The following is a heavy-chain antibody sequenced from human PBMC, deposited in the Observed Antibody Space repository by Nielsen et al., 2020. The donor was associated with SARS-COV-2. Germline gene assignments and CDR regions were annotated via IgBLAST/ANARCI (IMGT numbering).Heavy chain of an antibody. CDR3: ARGGGIVVAYSEPFDY. J-gene: IGHJ4*02. V-gene: IGHV4-34*09. D-gene: IGHD2-15*01. Sequence: WIRQPPGKGLEWIGEINHSGSTNYNPSLKSRVTISVDTSKNQFSLKLSSVTAADTAVYYCARGGGIVVAYSEPFDYWGQGTLVTVSS. CDR2: INHSGST.